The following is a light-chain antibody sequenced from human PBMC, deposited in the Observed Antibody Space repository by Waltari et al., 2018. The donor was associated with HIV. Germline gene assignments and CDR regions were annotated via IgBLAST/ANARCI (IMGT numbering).Light chain of an antibody. CDR2: SNN. CDR1: SSTFGSTT. CDR3: AAWDDSLNGPV. Sequence: QSVLPQPPSASGTPGQRVTVSCSGSSSTFGSTTVTWYQQLPGAAPKLLSYSNNQRPAGVPYRFSGSKSGTSASLASSGLQSEDEADYYCAAWDDSLNGPVFGGGTKLTVL. J-gene: IGLJ3*02. V-gene: IGLV1-44*01.